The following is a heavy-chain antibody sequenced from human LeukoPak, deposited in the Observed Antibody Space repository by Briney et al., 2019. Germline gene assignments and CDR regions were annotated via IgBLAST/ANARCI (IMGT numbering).Heavy chain of an antibody. D-gene: IGHD3-22*01. CDR1: GFTFSSYA. Sequence: PGGSLRLSCAASGFTFSSYAMSWVRQAPGKGLEWVSAISGSGGSTYYADSVKGRFTISRDNSKNTLYLQMNSLRAEDTAVYYCAKPVYYDSSGYCLDYYYYGMDVWGQGTTVTVSS. J-gene: IGHJ6*02. CDR3: AKPVYYDSSGYCLDYYYYGMDV. CDR2: ISGSGGST. V-gene: IGHV3-23*01.